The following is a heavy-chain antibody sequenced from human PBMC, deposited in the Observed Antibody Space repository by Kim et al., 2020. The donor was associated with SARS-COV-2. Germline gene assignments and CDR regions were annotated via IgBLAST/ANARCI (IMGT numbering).Heavy chain of an antibody. D-gene: IGHD4-4*01. CDR3: ARCRVTHFDY. CDR1: GGSIIIYY. J-gene: IGHJ4*02. Sequence: SETLSLTCTVSGGSIIIYYWSWIRQPAGKGLEWIGRIYTSGSTNYNPSLKSRVTMSVDTSKNQFSLKLSSVTAADTGVYYCARCRVTHFDYWGQGTLVTVSS. V-gene: IGHV4-4*07. CDR2: IYTSGST.